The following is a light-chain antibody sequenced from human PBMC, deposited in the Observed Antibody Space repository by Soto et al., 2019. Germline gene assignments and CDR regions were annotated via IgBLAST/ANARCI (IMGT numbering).Light chain of an antibody. CDR1: QSVSSN. Sequence: DIVMTQSQATLSVSPGERATISCRASQSVSSNLAWYQQKPGQAPRLLIYDASTRATGIPARFSGSGSGTDFTLTISSLEPEDFAVYYCQQRSNWPPLTFGGGTKVDIK. CDR3: QQRSNWPPLT. CDR2: DAS. V-gene: IGKV3-11*01. J-gene: IGKJ4*01.